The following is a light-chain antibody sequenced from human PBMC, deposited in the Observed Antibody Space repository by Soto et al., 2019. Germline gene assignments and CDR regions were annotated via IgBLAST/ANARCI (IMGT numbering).Light chain of an antibody. CDR3: QSYDGSLSGTVV. CDR1: RSNIGAGFD. Sequence: QSVLTQPPSVSGAPGQRVTISCTGTRSNIGAGFDVHWYQQLPGTAPKLLIYDNNNRPSGVPDRFSGSKSGTSASLAITGLQAEDEADYYCQSYDGSLSGTVVFGGGTKLTVL. V-gene: IGLV1-40*01. J-gene: IGLJ2*01. CDR2: DNN.